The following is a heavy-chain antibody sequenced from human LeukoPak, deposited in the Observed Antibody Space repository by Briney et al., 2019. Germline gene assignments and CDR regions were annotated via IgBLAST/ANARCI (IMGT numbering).Heavy chain of an antibody. CDR2: IKQDGSET. D-gene: IGHD6-19*01. CDR1: GFTFTNYW. V-gene: IGHV3-7*01. CDR3: ARERSSGWCDY. J-gene: IGHJ4*02. Sequence: PGGSLRLSCAASGFTFTNYWMTWVRQAPGKGLEGVANIKQDGSETYYGDSVKGRFTISRDNAKNSLYLEMNSLRAEDTAVYYCARERSSGWCDYWGQGTLVTVSS.